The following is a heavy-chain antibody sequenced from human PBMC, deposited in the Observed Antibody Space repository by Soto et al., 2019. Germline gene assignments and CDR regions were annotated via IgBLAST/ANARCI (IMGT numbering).Heavy chain of an antibody. Sequence: GASVKVSCKASGGTFSSYAISWVRQAPGQGLEWMGGIIPIFGTANYAPKFQGRVTITADKSTSTAYMELSNLRSEDTAVYYCARPYCSSTSCYFSYWGQGTLVTVSS. CDR2: IIPIFGTA. V-gene: IGHV1-69*06. J-gene: IGHJ4*02. CDR3: ARPYCSSTSCYFSY. D-gene: IGHD2-2*01. CDR1: GGTFSSYA.